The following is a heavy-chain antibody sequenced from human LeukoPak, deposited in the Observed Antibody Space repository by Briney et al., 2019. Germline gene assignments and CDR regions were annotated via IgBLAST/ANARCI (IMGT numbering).Heavy chain of an antibody. CDR1: GFTVSSNY. CDR3: ARVAGYSSSWFHFDY. V-gene: IGHV3-66*01. D-gene: IGHD6-13*01. Sequence: GGSLRLSCAASGFTVSSNYMSWVRQAPAKGLEWVSVIYSGGSTYYADSVKGRFTISRDNSKNTLYLQMNSLRAEDTAVYYCARVAGYSSSWFHFDYWGQGTLVTVSS. CDR2: IYSGGST. J-gene: IGHJ4*02.